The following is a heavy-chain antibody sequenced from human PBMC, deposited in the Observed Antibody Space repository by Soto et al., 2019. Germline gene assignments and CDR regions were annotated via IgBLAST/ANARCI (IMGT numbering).Heavy chain of an antibody. J-gene: IGHJ4*02. CDR1: GFPFSSNV. D-gene: IGHD5-18*01. Sequence: EVQLLESGGGLIQPGGFLRLSCAASGFPFSSNVISWVRQAPAKGLEWVSTFSGVSGNTYYADSVKGRFTISRDTSKNTLYLQMNSLRVEDTAVYYCAKRTASPLYYFDSWGQGTLVTVSS. CDR3: AKRTASPLYYFDS. V-gene: IGHV3-23*01. CDR2: FSGVSGNT.